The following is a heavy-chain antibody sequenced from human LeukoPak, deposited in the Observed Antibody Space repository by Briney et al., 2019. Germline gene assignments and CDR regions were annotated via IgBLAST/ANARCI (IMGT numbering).Heavy chain of an antibody. J-gene: IGHJ4*02. D-gene: IGHD3-10*01. CDR3: ARDGSGSSFDY. V-gene: IGHV4-59*01. CDR1: GGSISSYY. Sequence: SETLSLTCTVSGGSISSYYWSWIRQPPGKGLEWIGYIYYSGSTNYNPSLKSRVTISVDTSKNQFSLKLSSVTAADTAVYYCARDGSGSSFDYWGQGTLVTVPS. CDR2: IYYSGST.